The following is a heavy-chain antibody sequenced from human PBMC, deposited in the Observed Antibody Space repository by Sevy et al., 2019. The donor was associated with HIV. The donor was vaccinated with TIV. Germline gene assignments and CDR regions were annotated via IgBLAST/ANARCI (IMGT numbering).Heavy chain of an antibody. V-gene: IGHV3-23*01. Sequence: GGSPRLSCAASGFTFNKYSMSWVRQPPGKGLEWVATLSFGCGEINYADSVKGRFTISRDNSKNSFYLQMNNLRAEDTALYYCAREGCTKPHDYWGQGTLVTVSS. CDR1: GFTFNKYS. CDR2: LSFGCGEI. D-gene: IGHD2-8*01. CDR3: AREGCTKPHDY. J-gene: IGHJ4*02.